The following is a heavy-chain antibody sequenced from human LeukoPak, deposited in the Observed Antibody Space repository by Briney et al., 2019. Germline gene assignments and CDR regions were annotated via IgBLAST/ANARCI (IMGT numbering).Heavy chain of an antibody. CDR3: AKDNTVPYYYGSGSHPPSWFDP. D-gene: IGHD3-10*01. CDR2: ISGSGGST. J-gene: IGHJ5*02. V-gene: IGHV3-23*01. CDR1: GFIFSNHA. Sequence: TGGSLRLSCAASGFIFSNHAMSWVRQAPGKGLEWVSAISGSGGSTYYADSVKGRFTISRDNSKNTLYLQMNSLRAEDTAVYYCAKDNTVPYYYGSGSHPPSWFDPWGQGTLVTVSS.